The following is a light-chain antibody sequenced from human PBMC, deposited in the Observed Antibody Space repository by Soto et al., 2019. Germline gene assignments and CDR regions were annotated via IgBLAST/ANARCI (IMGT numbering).Light chain of an antibody. CDR1: SSNIGRDY. Sequence: QSVLTQQPSTSGTPGQRVTISCSGSSSNIGRDYVYWFQQLPGTAPKLLIYTNNQRPSGVPDRFSGSKSGTSASLAISGLRSEDEAEYYCAVWDDSLSGWVFGGGTKVTVL. J-gene: IGLJ3*02. CDR2: TNN. CDR3: AVWDDSLSGWV. V-gene: IGLV1-47*02.